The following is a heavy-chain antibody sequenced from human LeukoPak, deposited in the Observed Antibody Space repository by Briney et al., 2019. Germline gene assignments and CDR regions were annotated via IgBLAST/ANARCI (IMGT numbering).Heavy chain of an antibody. D-gene: IGHD2-15*01. V-gene: IGHV5-10-1*01. Sequence: GESLKVYCKGSGYSFTSYWISWVRQMPGKGLEWMGRIDPGDSYTNYSPSFQGHVTISADKSISTAYLQWSSLKASDTAMYYCATGGSCSGGSCYSGSWSDPWGQGTLVTVSS. CDR2: IDPGDSYT. J-gene: IGHJ5*02. CDR1: GYSFTSYW. CDR3: ATGGSCSGGSCYSGSWSDP.